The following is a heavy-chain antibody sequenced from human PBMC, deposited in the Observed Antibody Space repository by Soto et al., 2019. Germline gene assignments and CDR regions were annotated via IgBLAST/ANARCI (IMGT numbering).Heavy chain of an antibody. CDR2: ISSSSSTI. CDR3: ARDEDDYGDYVVEGWFDP. Sequence: EVQLVESGGGLVQPGGSLRLSCAASGFTFSSYSMNWVRQAPGQGLEWVSYISSSSSTIYYADSVKGRFTISRDNAKNSLYLQMNSLRDEDTAVYYCARDEDDYGDYVVEGWFDPWGQGTLVTVSS. D-gene: IGHD4-17*01. V-gene: IGHV3-48*02. CDR1: GFTFSSYS. J-gene: IGHJ5*02.